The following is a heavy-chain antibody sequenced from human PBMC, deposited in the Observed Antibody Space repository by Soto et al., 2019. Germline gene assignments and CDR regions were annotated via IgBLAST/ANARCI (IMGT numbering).Heavy chain of an antibody. CDR1: GYSISSGYY. Sequence: SETLSLTCAVSGYSISSGYYWGWIRQPPGKGLEWIGSMSHGGSTYYNPSLESRVTISVDSSKNQFSVRLSSVTAADTAVYYCAREANGSASYWEYFFDYWGQGALVTVSS. V-gene: IGHV4-38-2*02. J-gene: IGHJ4*02. CDR3: AREANGSASYWEYFFDY. CDR2: MSHGGST. D-gene: IGHD3-10*01.